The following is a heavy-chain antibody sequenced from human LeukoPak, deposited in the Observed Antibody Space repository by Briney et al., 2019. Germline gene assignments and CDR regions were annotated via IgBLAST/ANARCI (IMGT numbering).Heavy chain of an antibody. D-gene: IGHD6-13*01. CDR3: AKLYGGSSSWYFDS. J-gene: IGHJ4*02. Sequence: PSETLSLTCTVSGGSIRSSSYYWGWIRQPPGKGLEWIVSIYYSGSTYYNPSLRSRVTIFVDTSKNQFSLKLSSVTAADTAVYYCAKLYGGSSSWYFDSWGQGTLVTVSS. CDR2: IYYSGST. CDR1: GGSIRSSSYY. V-gene: IGHV4-39*01.